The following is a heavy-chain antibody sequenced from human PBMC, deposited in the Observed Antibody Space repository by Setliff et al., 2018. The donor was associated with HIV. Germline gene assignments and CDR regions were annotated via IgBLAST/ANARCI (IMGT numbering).Heavy chain of an antibody. Sequence: SETLSLTCTLSGFSISSDGFYWNWIRQRPGKGLEWIGYIFGSGITYYNPSLKSRLRISIDTSANQFSVELSSVTAADTALYYCEAATVGETGYYGIDVWGPGTTVTVSS. CDR3: EAATVGETGYYGIDV. J-gene: IGHJ6*02. D-gene: IGHD1-26*01. CDR1: GFSISSDGFY. V-gene: IGHV4-31*03. CDR2: IFGSGIT.